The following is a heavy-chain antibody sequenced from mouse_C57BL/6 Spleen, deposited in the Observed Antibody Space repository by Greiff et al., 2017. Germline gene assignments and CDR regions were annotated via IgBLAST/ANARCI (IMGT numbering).Heavy chain of an antibody. V-gene: IGHV14-3*01. Sequence: VQLQQSVAELVRPGASVKLSCTASGFNIKNTYMHWVKQRPEQGLEWIGRIDPANGNTKYAPKFQGKATITADTSSNTAYLQLSSLTSEYTAIDYCERGATVVASDGYFDVWGTGTTVTVSS. J-gene: IGHJ1*03. CDR3: ERGATVVASDGYFDV. CDR1: GFNIKNTY. D-gene: IGHD1-1*01. CDR2: IDPANGNT.